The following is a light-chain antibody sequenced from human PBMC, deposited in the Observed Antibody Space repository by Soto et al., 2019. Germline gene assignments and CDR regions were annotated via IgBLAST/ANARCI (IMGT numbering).Light chain of an antibody. Sequence: DIVLTQSPGTLSLSPGERDTLSCRASQSVSSSYLAWYQQKPGQAPRLLIYGASSRATGIPDRFSGSGSGTDFTLTISRLEPEDYAVYYCQQYDISPPITFGQGTRLEI. CDR3: QQYDISPPIT. CDR1: QSVSSSY. CDR2: GAS. V-gene: IGKV3-20*01. J-gene: IGKJ5*01.